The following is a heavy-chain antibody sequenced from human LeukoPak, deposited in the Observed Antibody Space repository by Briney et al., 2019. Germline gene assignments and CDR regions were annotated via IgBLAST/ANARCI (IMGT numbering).Heavy chain of an antibody. V-gene: IGHV1-69*10. CDR1: GGTFSSYA. CDR3: AREQVDSGSYYYYFDY. CDR2: IIPILGIA. Sequence: VKVSCKASGGTFSSYAISWVRQAPGQGLEWMGRIIPILGIANYAQKFQGRVTITADKSTSTAYMELSSLRSEDTAVYYCAREQVDSGSYYYYFDYWGQGTLVTASS. D-gene: IGHD1-26*01. J-gene: IGHJ4*02.